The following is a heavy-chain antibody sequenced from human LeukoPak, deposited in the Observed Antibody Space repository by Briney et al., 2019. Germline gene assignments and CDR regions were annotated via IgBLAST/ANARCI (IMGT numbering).Heavy chain of an antibody. D-gene: IGHD2-15*01. V-gene: IGHV1-46*01. CDR3: ARDCSGGSCYSSYAFDI. CDR2: INPSGGST. J-gene: IGHJ3*02. CDR1: GYTFTSYY. Sequence: ASVKVSCKASGYTFTSYYMHWVRQAPGQGLECIGIINPSGGSTSYAQKFQGRVTMTRDTSTSTVYMELSSLRSEDTAVYYCARDCSGGSCYSSYAFDIWGQGTMVTVSS.